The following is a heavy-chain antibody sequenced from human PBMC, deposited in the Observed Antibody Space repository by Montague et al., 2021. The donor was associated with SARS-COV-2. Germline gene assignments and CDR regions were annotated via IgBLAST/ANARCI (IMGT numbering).Heavy chain of an antibody. CDR1: GFSLSTSGVG. CDR3: ARRTYDILTGYDYGMDV. D-gene: IGHD3-9*01. Sequence: PALVKPTKTLTLTCTFSGFSLSTSGVGVGWIRQPPGKALEWLALIYWDDDKRYSPSLESRLTITKDTSKDQVVLTMTNMDPVDTATYYCARRTYDILTGYDYGMDVWGQGTTVTVSS. CDR2: IYWDDDK. V-gene: IGHV2-5*02. J-gene: IGHJ6*02.